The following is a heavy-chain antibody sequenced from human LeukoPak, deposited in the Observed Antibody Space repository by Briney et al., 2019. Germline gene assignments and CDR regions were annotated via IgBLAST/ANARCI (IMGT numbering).Heavy chain of an antibody. CDR1: GYTFSGYY. D-gene: IGHD3-9*01. CDR3: AGTYYDILTGYEAFDY. Sequence: ASVKVSCKASGYTFSGYYMHWVRQAPGQGLEWMGWINPNSGGTNYAQKFQGRVTMTRDTSISTAYMELSRLRSDDTAVYYCAGTYYDILTGYEAFDYWGQGTLVTVSS. J-gene: IGHJ4*02. CDR2: INPNSGGT. V-gene: IGHV1-2*02.